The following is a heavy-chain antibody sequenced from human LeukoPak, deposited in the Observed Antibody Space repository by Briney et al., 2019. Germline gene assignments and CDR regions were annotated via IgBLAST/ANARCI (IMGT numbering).Heavy chain of an antibody. D-gene: IGHD4-23*01. J-gene: IGHJ4*02. V-gene: IGHV3-30*03. Sequence: PGGSLRLSCAASGFTFSSYGMHWVRQAPGKGLEWVAVISYDGSNKYYADSVKGRFTISRDNSENTLYLQMNSLRAEDTAVYYCARDHGAYGGHLDYWGQGTLVTVSS. CDR2: ISYDGSNK. CDR1: GFTFSSYG. CDR3: ARDHGAYGGHLDY.